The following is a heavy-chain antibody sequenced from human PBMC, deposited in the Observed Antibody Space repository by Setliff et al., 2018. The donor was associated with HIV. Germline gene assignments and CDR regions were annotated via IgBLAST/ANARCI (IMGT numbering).Heavy chain of an antibody. CDR3: ARLFIPNYFDP. CDR2: IYYSGST. J-gene: IGHJ5*02. CDR1: DAPISNYH. Sequence: PSETLSLTCTVSDAPISNYHWSWIRQPPGKGLEWIGYIYYSGSTNYNPSLKSRVTISIDTSTNQFSLKLSSVTAADTAVYYCARLFIPNYFDPWGQGTLVTVSS. D-gene: IGHD2-21*01. V-gene: IGHV4-59*08.